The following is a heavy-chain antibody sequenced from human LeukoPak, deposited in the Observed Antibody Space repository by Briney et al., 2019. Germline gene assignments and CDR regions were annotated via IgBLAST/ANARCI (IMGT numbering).Heavy chain of an antibody. D-gene: IGHD2-15*01. CDR1: GFTFDIYG. Sequence: PGGSLRLSCAASGFTFDIYGMNWVRQAPGKGLEWVSFITGGSNTIYYADSVKGRFTISRDNARNSLYLQMNSLRVDDTAVYYCARERMGGSFDYWGQGTLVTVSS. CDR2: ITGGSNTI. J-gene: IGHJ4*02. V-gene: IGHV3-48*01. CDR3: ARERMGGSFDY.